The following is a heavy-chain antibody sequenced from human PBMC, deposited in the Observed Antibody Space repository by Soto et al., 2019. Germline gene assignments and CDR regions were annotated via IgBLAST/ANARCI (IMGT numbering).Heavy chain of an antibody. CDR2: MYYNGNI. CDR3: ASGGNWFDP. V-gene: IGHV4-59*01. CDR1: GGSISNYY. J-gene: IGHJ5*02. Sequence: PSETLSLTSNVSGGSISNYYWTWVRQSPEKGLEWIGYMYYNGNINYNPSLKSRVTISIDTSKNQFSLTLKSVTAADTAVYYCASGGNWFDPWGQGXLVTVSS. D-gene: IGHD3-16*01.